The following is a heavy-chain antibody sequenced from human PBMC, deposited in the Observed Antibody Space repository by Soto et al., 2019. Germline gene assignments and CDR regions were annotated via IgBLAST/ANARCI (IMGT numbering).Heavy chain of an antibody. CDR3: VRVVAIPGYPDN. CDR1: GATFSSYA. Sequence: QVQLVQSGAEVRQPASSVKVSCKTSGATFSSYAITWVRHAPGQGLEWMGGIVPTVDTSTYAQKFQGRVTISADKFTTTVYMELSSLRSDDTAVYYCVRVVAIPGYPDNWGQGTLVTVSS. CDR2: IVPTVDTS. D-gene: IGHD5-12*01. J-gene: IGHJ4*02. V-gene: IGHV1-69*14.